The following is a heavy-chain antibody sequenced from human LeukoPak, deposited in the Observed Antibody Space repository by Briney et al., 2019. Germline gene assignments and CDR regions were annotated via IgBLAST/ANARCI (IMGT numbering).Heavy chain of an antibody. CDR1: GFTFSSYA. Sequence: RGSLRLSCAASGFTFSSYAMSWVRQAPGQGLEWVSSISGSSGGTYYADSVKGRVTISRDKSKSTRYLQMNSLRAEDTAVYYCAKNRQITIIVVVIPAFDYWGQGTLVTVSS. CDR3: AKNRQITIIVVVIPAFDY. V-gene: IGHV3-23*01. J-gene: IGHJ4*02. CDR2: ISGSSGGT. D-gene: IGHD3-22*01.